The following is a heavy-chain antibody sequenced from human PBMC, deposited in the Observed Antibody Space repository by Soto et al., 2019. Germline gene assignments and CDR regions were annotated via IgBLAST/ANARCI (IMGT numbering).Heavy chain of an antibody. CDR1: GFTVSSNY. CDR3: ARGRTLFRTFGGVIVPTIPYFDY. J-gene: IGHJ4*02. Sequence: EVQLVESGGGLVQPGGSLRLSCAASGFTVSSNYMSWVRQAPGKGLEWVSVIYSGGSTYYADSVKGRFTISRDNSKNTLYLQMNSLRAEDTAVYYCARGRTLFRTFGGVIVPTIPYFDYWGQGTLVTVSS. CDR2: IYSGGST. D-gene: IGHD3-16*02. V-gene: IGHV3-66*01.